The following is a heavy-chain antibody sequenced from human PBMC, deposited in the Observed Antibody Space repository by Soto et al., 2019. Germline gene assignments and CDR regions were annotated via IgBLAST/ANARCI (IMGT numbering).Heavy chain of an antibody. J-gene: IGHJ4*02. Sequence: QVQLVQSGAEVKKPGASVKVSCKASGYTFTGYYMHWVRQAPGQGLEWMGWINPNSGGTNYAQKFQGWVTMTRDTSISTAYMELSRLRSDDTAVYYCARLRRYNWNDRLGMDFDYWGQGTLVTVSS. CDR2: INPNSGGT. CDR3: ARLRRYNWNDRLGMDFDY. D-gene: IGHD1-1*01. CDR1: GYTFTGYY. V-gene: IGHV1-2*04.